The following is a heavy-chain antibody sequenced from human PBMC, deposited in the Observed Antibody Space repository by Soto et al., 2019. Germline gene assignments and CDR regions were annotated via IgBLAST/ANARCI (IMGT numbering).Heavy chain of an antibody. CDR3: AKKSGVGATWYFDY. CDR2: LPEIGTNT. J-gene: IGHJ4*02. CDR1: GFTFSNDG. V-gene: IGHV3-23*01. D-gene: IGHD1-26*01. Sequence: EVQLLESGGGLVQPGGSLRLSCAASGFTFSNDGMSWVRQAPGKGLEWVSALPEIGTNTYYADSVKGRFTISRDNSKNTLFLQINNLRAGDTAVYYCAKKSGVGATWYFDYWGQGTLVTVSS.